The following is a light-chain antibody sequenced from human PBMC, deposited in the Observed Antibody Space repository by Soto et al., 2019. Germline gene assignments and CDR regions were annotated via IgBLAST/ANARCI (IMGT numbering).Light chain of an antibody. Sequence: ERGKRQSPATRSVCPREKATPSRRGSQSVSSTLAWYQQNPGQAPRLLIYGASTRATGIPARFSGSGSGTEFTLTISSLQSEDLAVYYCQQYNNWPETFGQGTKVDIK. V-gene: IGKV3-15*01. CDR3: QQYNNWPET. CDR1: QSVSST. J-gene: IGKJ1*01. CDR2: GAS.